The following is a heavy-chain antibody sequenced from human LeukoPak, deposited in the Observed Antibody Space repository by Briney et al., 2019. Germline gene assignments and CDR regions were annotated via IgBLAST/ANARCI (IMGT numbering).Heavy chain of an antibody. CDR2: IYSGGST. D-gene: IGHD3-10*01. CDR3: ARSGLDAFDI. V-gene: IGHV3-53*01. Sequence: GGSLRLSCAASGFTVSSNYMSWVRQAPGRGLERVSVIYSGGSTYYADSVKGRFAISRDNSKNTLYLQMNSLRAEDTAVYYCARSGLDAFDIWGQGTMVTVSS. J-gene: IGHJ3*02. CDR1: GFTVSSNY.